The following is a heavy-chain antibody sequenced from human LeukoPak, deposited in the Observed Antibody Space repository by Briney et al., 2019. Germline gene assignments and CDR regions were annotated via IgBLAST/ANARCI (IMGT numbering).Heavy chain of an antibody. Sequence: PSETLSLTCTVSGGSISSYYWSWIRQPPGKGLEWIGRIYTSGSTNYNPSLKSRVTMSVDTSKNQFSLKLSSVTAADTAVYYCARESGDYGHWYFDLWGRGTLVTVSS. CDR2: IYTSGST. CDR3: ARESGDYGHWYFDL. V-gene: IGHV4-4*07. CDR1: GGSISSYY. J-gene: IGHJ2*01. D-gene: IGHD4-17*01.